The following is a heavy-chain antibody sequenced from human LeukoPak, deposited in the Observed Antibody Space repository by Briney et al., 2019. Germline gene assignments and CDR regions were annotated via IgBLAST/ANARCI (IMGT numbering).Heavy chain of an antibody. D-gene: IGHD6-13*01. Sequence: PGRSLRLSCAASGFTFDDYAMHWVRQAPGKGLEWVSGISWNSGSIGYADSVKGRFTISRDNAKNSLYLQMNSLRAEDTALYYCAKDAEYSSSWFDYWGQGTLVTVSS. CDR1: GFTFDDYA. V-gene: IGHV3-9*01. CDR2: ISWNSGSI. J-gene: IGHJ4*02. CDR3: AKDAEYSSSWFDY.